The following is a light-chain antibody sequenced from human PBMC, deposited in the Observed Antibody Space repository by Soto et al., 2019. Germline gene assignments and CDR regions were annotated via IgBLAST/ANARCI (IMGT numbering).Light chain of an antibody. V-gene: IGLV3-21*04. CDR3: SVWDSSRDHRV. J-gene: IGLJ3*02. CDR2: YDT. CDR1: NIGSKS. Sequence: SYELTQPPSVSVAPGKTARITCGGNNIGSKSVHWYQQKPGQAPVMVIYYDTDRPSGIPERFAASNSGNTATLTISRVEAGDAADSYCSVWDSSRDHRVFCGGTKLTVL.